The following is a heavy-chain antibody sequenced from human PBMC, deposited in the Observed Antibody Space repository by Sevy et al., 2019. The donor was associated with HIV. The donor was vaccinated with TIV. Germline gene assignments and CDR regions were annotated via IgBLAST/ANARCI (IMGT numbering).Heavy chain of an antibody. J-gene: IGHJ4*02. CDR1: GFTFSNAW. D-gene: IGHD3-3*01. Sequence: GGSLRLSCAASGFTFSNAWMSWVRQAPGKGLEWVGRIKSKTDGGTTDYAAPVKGRFTISRDDSKNTMYLQMNRLKTEDTAVYYCTTDGIWSGYYTSDYWGQGTLVTVSS. CDR2: IKSKTDGGTT. CDR3: TTDGIWSGYYTSDY. V-gene: IGHV3-15*01.